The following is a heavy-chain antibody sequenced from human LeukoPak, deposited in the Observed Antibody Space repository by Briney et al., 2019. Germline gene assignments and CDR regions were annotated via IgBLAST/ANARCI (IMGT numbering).Heavy chain of an antibody. J-gene: IGHJ4*02. Sequence: GGSLRLSCAASGFTFSSYGMHWVRQAPGKGLEWVAVISYDGSSKYYADSVKGRFTISRDNSKNTLYLQMGSLRSEDTAVYYCARVTGYMIEDQFNYWGQGTLVTVSS. D-gene: IGHD3-22*01. CDR1: GFTFSSYG. CDR3: ARVTGYMIEDQFNY. CDR2: ISYDGSSK. V-gene: IGHV3-30*19.